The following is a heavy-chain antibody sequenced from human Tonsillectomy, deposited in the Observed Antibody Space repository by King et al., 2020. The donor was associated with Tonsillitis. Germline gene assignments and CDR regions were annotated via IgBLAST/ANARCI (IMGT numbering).Heavy chain of an antibody. D-gene: IGHD3-22*01. CDR3: ARERYYDSSGYYAYPFDY. V-gene: IGHV4-38-2*02. J-gene: IGHJ4*02. Sequence: VQLVESGPGLVKPSETLSLTCTVSGYSISSGYYWGWLRQPPGKGLEWIGSIYHSGSTYYNPSLKSRVTISVDTSKNQFSLKLSSVTAADTAVYYCARERYYDSSGYYAYPFDYWGQGTLVTVSS. CDR1: GYSISSGYY. CDR2: IYHSGST.